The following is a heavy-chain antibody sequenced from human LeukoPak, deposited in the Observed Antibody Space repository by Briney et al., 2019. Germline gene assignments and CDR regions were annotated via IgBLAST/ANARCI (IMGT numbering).Heavy chain of an antibody. CDR3: ARQGGKGGSDY. V-gene: IGHV4-39*01. D-gene: IGHD2-15*01. CDR1: GRSISSSSYY. J-gene: IGHJ4*02. CDR2: IYYSGST. Sequence: SETLSLTCTVSGRSISSSSYYWGWIRQPRGKGLEWIGSIYYSGSTYYNPSLKSRVTISVDTSKNQFSLKLSSVTAADTAVYYCARQGGKGGSDYWGQGTLVTVSS.